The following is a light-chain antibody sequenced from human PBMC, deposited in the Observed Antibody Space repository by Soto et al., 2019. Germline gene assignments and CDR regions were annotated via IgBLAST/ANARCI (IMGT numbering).Light chain of an antibody. CDR3: QQYGASRT. CDR2: GVS. Sequence: EIVLTQSPGTLSLSPGERATLSCRASQSFSSSDLAWYQQKPGQAPRLLIYGVSTRATGIPDRFSGSGSGIDFTLTIRRLEPEDFAVYYCQQYGASRTFGQGTKVEIK. J-gene: IGKJ1*01. V-gene: IGKV3-20*01. CDR1: QSFSSSD.